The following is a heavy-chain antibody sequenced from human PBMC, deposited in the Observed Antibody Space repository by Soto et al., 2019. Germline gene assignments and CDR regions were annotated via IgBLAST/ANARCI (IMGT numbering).Heavy chain of an antibody. D-gene: IGHD3-10*01. CDR3: ASPYGSGSNENWFDP. CDR2: INHSGST. J-gene: IGHJ5*02. V-gene: IGHV4-34*01. Sequence: PSETLSLTCAVYGGSFSGYYWSWIRQPPGKGLEWIGEINHSGSTNYNPSLKSRVTISVDTSKNQFSLKLSSVTAADTAVYYCASPYGSGSNENWFDPGGQGTLVTVSS. CDR1: GGSFSGYY.